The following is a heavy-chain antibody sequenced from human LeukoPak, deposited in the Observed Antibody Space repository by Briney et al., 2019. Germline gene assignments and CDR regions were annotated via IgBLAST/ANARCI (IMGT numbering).Heavy chain of an antibody. J-gene: IGHJ4*02. V-gene: IGHV3-7*04. Sequence: GGSLRLSCAASGFTFSTYWMSWVRQAPGKGLEWVANIKEDGSEKNYADSVKGRFTISRDNAKNSLYLQMNSLRAEDTAVYYCARVIHLRYFDWFFDYWGQGTLVTVSS. CDR3: ARVIHLRYFDWFFDY. CDR1: GFTFSTYW. D-gene: IGHD3-9*01. CDR2: IKEDGSEK.